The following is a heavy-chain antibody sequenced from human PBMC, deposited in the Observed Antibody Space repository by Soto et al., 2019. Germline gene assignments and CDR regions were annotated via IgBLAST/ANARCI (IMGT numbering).Heavy chain of an antibody. D-gene: IGHD6-13*01. CDR3: AKEGDSAAKDFQH. V-gene: IGHV3-43*01. J-gene: IGHJ1*01. CDR1: GFTFDDYT. Sequence: PGGSLRLSCAASGFTFDDYTMHWVRQVPGKGLGWVSLINWAGNRTFYADSVKGRFTISRDNNKNSLYLQMNSLRIEDTALYYCAKEGDSAAKDFQHWGQGTLVTVSS. CDR2: INWAGNRT.